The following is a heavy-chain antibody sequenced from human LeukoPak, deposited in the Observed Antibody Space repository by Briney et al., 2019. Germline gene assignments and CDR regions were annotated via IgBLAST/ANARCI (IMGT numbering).Heavy chain of an antibody. CDR2: IKQDGSEK. J-gene: IGHJ6*03. CDR1: GFTFSSYW. CDR3: AKASCSSTSCYPGVWYMDV. D-gene: IGHD2-2*01. Sequence: GSLRLSCAASGFTFSSYWMSWVRQAPGKGLEWVANIKQDGSEKYYVDSVKGRFTISRDNSKNTLYLQMNSLRAEDTAVYYCAKASCSSTSCYPGVWYMDVWGKGTTVTVSS. V-gene: IGHV3-7*03.